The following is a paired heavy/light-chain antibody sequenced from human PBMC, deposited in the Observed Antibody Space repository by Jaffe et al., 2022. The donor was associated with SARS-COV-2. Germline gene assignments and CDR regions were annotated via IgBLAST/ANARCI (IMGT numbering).Light chain of an antibody. J-gene: IGKJ2*01. CDR1: QSVLYSSNNRNS. CDR3: QQYYSSPYT. CDR2: WAS. V-gene: IGKV4-1*01. Sequence: DIVMTQSPASLAVSLGERATINCKSSQSVLYSSNNRNSLAWYQQKPGQPPNLLIYWASTRESGVPDRFSGSGSGTDFTLTISSLQAEDVAVYYCQQYYSSPYTFGQGTKLEIK.
Heavy chain of an antibody. D-gene: IGHD6-19*01. Sequence: QFQLVQSGAEVKKPGASVMVSCKASGYSFTAYGISWVRQAPGQGPEWMGWISAYNGNTDYAQKLQGRVTMTTDTSSSTAYMQLSSLRSDDTAVYYCARDGRDRSGWYLRFDPWGQGTLVTISS. CDR3: ARDGRDRSGWYLRFDP. CDR2: ISAYNGNT. J-gene: IGHJ5*02. V-gene: IGHV1-18*01. CDR1: GYSFTAYG.